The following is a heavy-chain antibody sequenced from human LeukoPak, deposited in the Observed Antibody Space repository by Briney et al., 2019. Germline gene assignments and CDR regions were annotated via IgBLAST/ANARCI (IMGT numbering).Heavy chain of an antibody. Sequence: GGSLRLSCAASGFTFSSYGMHWVRQAPGKGLEWVAVIWYGGSNKYYADSVKGRFTISRDNSKNTLYLQMNSLRAEDTAVYYCAKGRKDTVVVPAAPGADAFDIWGQGTMVTVSS. CDR2: IWYGGSNK. CDR3: AKGRKDTVVVPAAPGADAFDI. D-gene: IGHD2-2*01. J-gene: IGHJ3*02. CDR1: GFTFSSYG. V-gene: IGHV3-30*02.